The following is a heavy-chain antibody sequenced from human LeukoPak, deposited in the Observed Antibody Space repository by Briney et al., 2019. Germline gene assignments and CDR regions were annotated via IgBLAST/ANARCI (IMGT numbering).Heavy chain of an antibody. Sequence: ASVKVSCKASGYTFTSYGISWVRQAPGQGLEWMGWISAYNGNTNYAQKLQGRVTMTTDTSTSTAYMELRSLRSDDTAVHYCARGAQQLMGYYYYYYGMDVWGQGTTVTVSS. CDR1: GYTFTSYG. D-gene: IGHD6-13*01. CDR3: ARGAQQLMGYYYYYYGMDV. V-gene: IGHV1-18*01. CDR2: ISAYNGNT. J-gene: IGHJ6*02.